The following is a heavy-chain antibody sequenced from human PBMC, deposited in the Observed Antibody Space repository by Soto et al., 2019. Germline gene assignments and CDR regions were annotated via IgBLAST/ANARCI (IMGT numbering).Heavy chain of an antibody. D-gene: IGHD3-22*01. CDR1: GFTFSSYA. CDR2: TSNDGVNE. V-gene: IGHV3-30*09. Sequence: QVQLVESGGGMVQPGRSLRLSCAASGFTFSSYAMHWVRQPPGKGLEWVSATSNDGVNEYYADSVKGRFASSRDNSKSTLYLQMNTLGPEDTAVYYCARDLRYYNSRGYYGFFDYGGQGTLVTVSS. J-gene: IGHJ4*02. CDR3: ARDLRYYNSRGYYGFFDY.